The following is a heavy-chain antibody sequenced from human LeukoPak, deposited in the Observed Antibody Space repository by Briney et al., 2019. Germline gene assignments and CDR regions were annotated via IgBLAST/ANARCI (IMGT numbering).Heavy chain of an antibody. V-gene: IGHV4-34*01. J-gene: IGHJ4*02. CDR2: INHGGGT. Sequence: SETLSLTCAVYGGSFSDYFWNWIRQTPGKGLEWIGEINHGGGTNYNPSLKSRATISVDTSKKQFSLNLTSVTAADTAVYYCARGEDGTGDYRPTYFDSRGQGTLVTVSS. D-gene: IGHD4-17*01. CDR1: GGSFSDYF. CDR3: ARGEDGTGDYRPTYFDS.